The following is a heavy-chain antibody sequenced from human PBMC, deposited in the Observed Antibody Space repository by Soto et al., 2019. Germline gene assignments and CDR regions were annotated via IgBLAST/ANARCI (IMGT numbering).Heavy chain of an antibody. CDR2: IYYVGST. CDR1: GDSIKSGHNY. J-gene: IGHJ5*01. CDR3: ARNTTRLGWCDS. Sequence: SESLSLTCTVSGDSIKSGHNYWSWIRQPPGKGLEGIGNIYYVGSTSYNPSLKSRVTISVDTSRNQFSLKLSSVTAADTAIYYGARNTTRLGWCDSWGQGTQVTVSS. D-gene: IGHD7-27*01. V-gene: IGHV4-30-4*08.